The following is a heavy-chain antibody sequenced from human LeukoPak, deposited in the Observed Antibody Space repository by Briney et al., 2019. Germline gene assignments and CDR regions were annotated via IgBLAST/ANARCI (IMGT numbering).Heavy chain of an antibody. CDR3: ARISQSSGGFYY. J-gene: IGHJ4*02. D-gene: IGHD2-15*01. V-gene: IGHV4-31*02. CDR1: GGSLSNSGGFY. Sequence: SSETLSLTCTVSGGSLSNSGGFYWSWIRQHPGDGLEWIGFISYRGSTYYNPSLKSRVSMSVDTSRSQFSLRLTSVTDEDTAVYYCARISQSSGGFYYWGQGTLVTVSS. CDR2: ISYRGST.